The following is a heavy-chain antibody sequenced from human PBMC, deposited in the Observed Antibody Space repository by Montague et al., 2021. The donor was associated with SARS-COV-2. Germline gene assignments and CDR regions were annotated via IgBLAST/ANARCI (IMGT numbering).Heavy chain of an antibody. CDR2: SSESGST. CDR1: GGSFSNHY. J-gene: IGHJ4*02. CDR3: ARGTLSVKMAVVVFLGGIYYFAP. V-gene: IGHV4-34*01. Sequence: SETLSLTCTVYGGSFSNHYWSWIRQSPGKGLEWIGESSESGSTNYNPSLKSRVTISVDTSKNQFSLNLKSVTAADTAVYYCARGTLSVKMAVVVFLGGIYYFAPGGQGPRAPVPS. D-gene: IGHD2-15*01.